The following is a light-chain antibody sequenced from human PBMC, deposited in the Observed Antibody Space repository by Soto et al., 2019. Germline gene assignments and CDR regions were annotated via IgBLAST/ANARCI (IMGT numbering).Light chain of an antibody. V-gene: IGKV3-20*01. CDR2: GAS. Sequence: EIVLTQSPGTLSLSPGERATLSCRASQSVSSSYLAWYQQKPGKAPRLLIYGASSRASGFPDRFSGSGSGTDFTLTISRLEPEDFAVYYCQQYGSSPGTFGQGTKVEIK. J-gene: IGKJ1*01. CDR1: QSVSSSY. CDR3: QQYGSSPGT.